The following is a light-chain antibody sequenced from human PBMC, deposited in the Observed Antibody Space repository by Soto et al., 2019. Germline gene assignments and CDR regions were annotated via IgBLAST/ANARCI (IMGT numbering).Light chain of an antibody. CDR2: DAS. CDR1: QSVSSY. V-gene: IGKV3-11*01. CDR3: QQRSNWPPYT. Sequence: EIVLTQSPATLSLSPGERATLSCRASQSVSSYLAWYQQKTGQAPRLLIYDASNRATGIPARFSGSGSGTDLTLTISSLEPEDFAVYYCQQRSNWPPYTFGQGTKLEIK. J-gene: IGKJ2*01.